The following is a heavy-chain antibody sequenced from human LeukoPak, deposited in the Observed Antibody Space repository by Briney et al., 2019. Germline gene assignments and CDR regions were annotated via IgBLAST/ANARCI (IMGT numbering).Heavy chain of an antibody. Sequence: ASVKVSCKASGYTFTGYYMHWVRQAPGQGLEWMGWVNPNSGGTNYAQKFQGRVTMTRDTSTSTAHMELSRLRSDDTAVYYRARDPRYSTSGYYYGMDVWGQGTTVTVSS. CDR1: GYTFTGYY. CDR3: ARDPRYSTSGYYYGMDV. D-gene: IGHD6-6*01. CDR2: VNPNSGGT. V-gene: IGHV1-2*02. J-gene: IGHJ6*02.